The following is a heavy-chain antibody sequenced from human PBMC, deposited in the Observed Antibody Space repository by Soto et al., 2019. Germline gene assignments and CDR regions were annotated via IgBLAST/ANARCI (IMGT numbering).Heavy chain of an antibody. Sequence: PGESLKISCKGSGYRFTSYWIGWVRQMPGKGLEWMGIIYPGDSDSRYSPSFQGQVTISADKSISTAYLQWSRLKASDTAMYYCARFISVATRYYYESSGYFGPSRYGMDVWGQGTTVTVSS. V-gene: IGHV5-51*01. J-gene: IGHJ6*02. D-gene: IGHD3-22*01. CDR2: IYPGDSDS. CDR1: GYRFTSYW. CDR3: ARFISVATRYYYESSGYFGPSRYGMDV.